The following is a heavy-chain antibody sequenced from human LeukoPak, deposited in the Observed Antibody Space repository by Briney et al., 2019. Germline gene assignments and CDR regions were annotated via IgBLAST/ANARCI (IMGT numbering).Heavy chain of an antibody. CDR3: ARDGDAKGGGEY. J-gene: IGHJ4*02. CDR1: GYSISSGDY. Sequence: PSETLSLTCTVSGYSISSGDYWGWIRQPPGKGLEWIGSIYHSGSTYYNPSLKSRVTISVDTSKNQFSLKLSAVTAADTAVYYCARDGDAKGGGEYWGQGTLVTVFS. CDR2: IYHSGST. V-gene: IGHV4-38-2*02. D-gene: IGHD2-21*02.